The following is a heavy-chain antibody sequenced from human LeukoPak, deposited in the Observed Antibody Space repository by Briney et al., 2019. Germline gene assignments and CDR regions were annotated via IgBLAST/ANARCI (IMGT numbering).Heavy chain of an antibody. Sequence: GGSLRLSCAASRFTFSTSWMTWVRQAPGKGLEWVANIKQDGGEKSYVDSVKGRFTISRDNAKNSLYLQMSGLRTEDTAVYYCARDLSPVSSDASGYYYDVFDVWGQGTMVTVSS. V-gene: IGHV3-7*01. J-gene: IGHJ3*01. CDR1: RFTFSTSW. CDR3: ARDLSPVSSDASGYYYDVFDV. D-gene: IGHD3-22*01. CDR2: IKQDGGEK.